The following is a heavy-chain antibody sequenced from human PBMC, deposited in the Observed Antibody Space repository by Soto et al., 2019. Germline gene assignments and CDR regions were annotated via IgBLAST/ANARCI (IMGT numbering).Heavy chain of an antibody. CDR2: IYSGGST. D-gene: IGHD3-10*01. CDR3: VRDLLSMVRAPGSDGMDV. V-gene: IGHV3-66*01. CDR1: GFTVSSNY. J-gene: IGHJ6*02. Sequence: GGSLRLSCAASGFTVSSNYMSWVRQAPGKGLEWVSVIYSGGSTYYADSVKGRFTISRDNSKNTLYLQMNSLKAEDTALYYCVRDLLSMVRAPGSDGMDVWGQGTTVTVSS.